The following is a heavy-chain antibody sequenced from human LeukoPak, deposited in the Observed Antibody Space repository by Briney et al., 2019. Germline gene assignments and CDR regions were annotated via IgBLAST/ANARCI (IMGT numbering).Heavy chain of an antibody. D-gene: IGHD5-18*01. CDR2: IRYDGSNK. J-gene: IGHJ4*02. CDR3: AKVATTDPGYSYGYFDY. Sequence: GGSLRLSCAASGFTFSSYGMHWVRQAPGKGLEWVAFIRYDGSNKYYADSVKGRFTISRDNSKNTLYLQMNSLRAEDTAVYYCAKVATTDPGYSYGYFDYWGQGTLVTVSS. CDR1: GFTFSSYG. V-gene: IGHV3-30*02.